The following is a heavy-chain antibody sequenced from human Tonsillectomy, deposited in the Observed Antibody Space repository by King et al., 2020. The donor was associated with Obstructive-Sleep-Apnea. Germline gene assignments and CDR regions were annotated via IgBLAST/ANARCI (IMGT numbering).Heavy chain of an antibody. CDR1: GFTFRTYA. D-gene: IGHD2-21*02. CDR3: ARDPLAYCGGDCYSPDY. CDR2: MSYDGSNK. J-gene: IGHJ4*02. V-gene: IGHV3-30*04. Sequence: VQLVESGGGVVQPGRSLRLSCAASGFTFRTYAMHWVRQAPGKGLEWVAVMSYDGSNKYYADSVKGRFTISRDNSKNTLYLQMNTLRAEDTAVYYCARDPLAYCGGDCYSPDYWGQGTLVTVSS.